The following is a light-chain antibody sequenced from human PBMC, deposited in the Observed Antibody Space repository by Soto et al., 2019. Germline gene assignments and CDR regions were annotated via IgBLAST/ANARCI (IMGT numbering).Light chain of an antibody. J-gene: IGLJ1*01. Sequence: QTVVTQEPSFSVSPGGTVTLTCGLSSGSVSTNYYPSWYQQTPGQAPRTLIYSTNTRSSGVPDRFSGSILGNRAALTITGAQADDESDYYCVLYMAGGIYVFGTGTKLTVL. CDR2: STN. V-gene: IGLV8-61*01. CDR3: VLYMAGGIYV. CDR1: SGSVSTNYY.